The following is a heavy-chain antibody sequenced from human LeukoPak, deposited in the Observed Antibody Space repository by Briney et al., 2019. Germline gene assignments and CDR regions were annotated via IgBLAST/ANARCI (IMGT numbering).Heavy chain of an antibody. CDR3: ATPWDSSSWDNWFDP. CDR1: GYTFTSYY. Sequence: GASVKVSCKASGYTFTSYYMHWVRQAPGQGLEWMGIINPSGGSTSYAQKFQGRVTMTRDMSTSTVYMELSRLRSDDTAVYYCATPWDSSSWDNWFDPWGQGTLVTVSS. J-gene: IGHJ5*02. CDR2: INPSGGST. D-gene: IGHD6-13*01. V-gene: IGHV1-46*01.